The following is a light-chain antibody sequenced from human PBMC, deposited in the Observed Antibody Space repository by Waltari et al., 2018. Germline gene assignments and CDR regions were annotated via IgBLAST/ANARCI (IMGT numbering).Light chain of an antibody. J-gene: IGLJ3*02. CDR1: SLRRYY. V-gene: IGLV3-19*01. CDR3: LSRDSSSTRV. CDR2: GHD. Sequence: SSELTQDPAVSVALGQTVRITCQGDSLRRYYASWYQQRPGQAPFLVLYGHDNRPPGIPDLFSGSTSGNTASLTITRAQAEDAGVYYCLSRDSSSTRVFGGGTTLTV.